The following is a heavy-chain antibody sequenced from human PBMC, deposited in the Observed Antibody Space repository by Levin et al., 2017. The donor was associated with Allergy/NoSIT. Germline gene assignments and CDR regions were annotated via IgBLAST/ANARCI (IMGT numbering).Heavy chain of an antibody. Sequence: GESLKISCAASGFTFSNYAISWVRQAPGKGLEWVSAISGSGDSTYYADSVKGRFTISRDNSKNTLYLQMNSLRAEDTAVYYCSKGLLSYYYFGMDGWGQGTTVTVSS. V-gene: IGHV3-23*01. D-gene: IGHD2-2*01. CDR3: SKGLLSYYYFGMDG. J-gene: IGHJ6*02. CDR1: GFTFSNYA. CDR2: ISGSGDST.